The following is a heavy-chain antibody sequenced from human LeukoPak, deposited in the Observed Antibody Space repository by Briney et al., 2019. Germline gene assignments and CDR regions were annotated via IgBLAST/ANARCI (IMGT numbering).Heavy chain of an antibody. V-gene: IGHV4-59*01. D-gene: IGHD3-3*01. Sequence: SETLSLTCTVSGGSISSYYWTWIRQPPGKGLEWIGYIYHRGSANYNPSLKGRVTISVDTSKNQFSLTLSSVTAADTAVYYCARESNFHYDFWSGNYYYYYMDVWGKGTTVTVSS. CDR3: ARESNFHYDFWSGNYYYYYMDV. CDR2: IYHRGSA. CDR1: GGSISSYY. J-gene: IGHJ6*03.